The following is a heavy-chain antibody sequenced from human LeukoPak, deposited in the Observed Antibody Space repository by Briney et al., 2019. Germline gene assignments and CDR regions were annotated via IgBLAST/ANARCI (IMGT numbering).Heavy chain of an antibody. CDR1: GYTLTNYD. CDR3: ARGSFVKYSSSWYRN. Sequence: ASVKVSCKASGYTLTNYDINWVRQATGQGLEWMGWMNPHSGHAGYTQKFQGRVTMTRDTSTSTVYMELSSLRSEDTAVYYCARGSFVKYSSSWYRNWGQGTLVTVSS. J-gene: IGHJ4*02. CDR2: MNPHSGHA. D-gene: IGHD6-13*01. V-gene: IGHV1-8*01.